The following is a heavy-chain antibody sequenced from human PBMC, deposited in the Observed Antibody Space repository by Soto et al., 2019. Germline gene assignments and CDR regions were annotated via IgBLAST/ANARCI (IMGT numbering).Heavy chain of an antibody. CDR2: VYTVGST. Sequence: PSETLSLTCTVSGGSLSNYYWSWIRQPAGKGLEWIGRVYTVGSTNYNPSLKSRVTMSIDTSKNQFSLRLTSVTAADTAVYYCARMRFGTVPHWFDPWGQGTLVTVSS. J-gene: IGHJ5*02. CDR3: ARMRFGTVPHWFDP. D-gene: IGHD1-1*01. V-gene: IGHV4-4*07. CDR1: GGSLSNYY.